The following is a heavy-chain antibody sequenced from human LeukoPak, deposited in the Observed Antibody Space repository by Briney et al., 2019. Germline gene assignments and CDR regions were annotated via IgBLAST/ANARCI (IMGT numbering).Heavy chain of an antibody. V-gene: IGHV4-34*01. CDR3: ARLRRSYAPGYYYYYMDV. Sequence: SETLSLTCAVYGGSFSGYYWSWIRQPPGKGLEWIGEINHSGSTNYNPSLKSRVTISVDTSKNQFSLKLSSVTAADTAVYYCARLRRSYAPGYYYYYMDVWGKGTTVTISS. CDR1: GGSFSGYY. J-gene: IGHJ6*03. CDR2: INHSGST. D-gene: IGHD2-2*01.